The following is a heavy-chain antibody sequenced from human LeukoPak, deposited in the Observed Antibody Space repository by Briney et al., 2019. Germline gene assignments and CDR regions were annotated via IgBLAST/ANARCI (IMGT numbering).Heavy chain of an antibody. CDR1: GFTVSSNY. Sequence: GGSLRLSCAASGFTVSSNYMSWVRQAPGKGLEWVSVIYSGGSTYYADSVKGRFTISRDNSKNTLYLQMNSLRAEDTAVYYCASSMVRGARDAFDIWGQGTMVTVSS. CDR2: IYSGGST. D-gene: IGHD3-10*01. V-gene: IGHV3-66*01. CDR3: ASSMVRGARDAFDI. J-gene: IGHJ3*02.